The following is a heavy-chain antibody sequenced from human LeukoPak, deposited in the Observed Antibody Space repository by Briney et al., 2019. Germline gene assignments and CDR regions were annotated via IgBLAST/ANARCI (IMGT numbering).Heavy chain of an antibody. J-gene: IGHJ4*02. CDR2: INHSGST. CDR1: GVSFSGYY. V-gene: IGHV4-34*01. Sequence: SETLSLTCVVYGVSFSGYYWSWIRQPPGKGLEWIGEINHSGSTNYNPSLKSRVTISVDTSKNQFSLKLRSVTAADTAVYYCARTRWLQSLFDYWGQGTLVTVSS. D-gene: IGHD5-24*01. CDR3: ARTRWLQSLFDY.